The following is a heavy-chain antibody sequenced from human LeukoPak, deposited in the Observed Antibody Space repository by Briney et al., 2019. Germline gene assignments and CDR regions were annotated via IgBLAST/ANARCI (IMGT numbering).Heavy chain of an antibody. CDR2: ISHDGNGK. CDR3: TSEGESSGYAGAFDI. CDR1: GFGFTFSTSV. Sequence: GGSLRLSCAASGFGFTFSTSVIHWVRQAPGKGLEWVAAISHDGNGKYYAESVKGRFTISRDNSKNTVYVERSSLRVEDRAVYFCTSEGESSGYAGAFDIWGNGTMVTVS. D-gene: IGHD3-22*01. J-gene: IGHJ3*02. V-gene: IGHV3-30-3*01.